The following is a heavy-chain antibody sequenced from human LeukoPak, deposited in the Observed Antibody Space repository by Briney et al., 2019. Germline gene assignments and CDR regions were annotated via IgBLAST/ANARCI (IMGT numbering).Heavy chain of an antibody. CDR2: IIPIFGTA. J-gene: IGHJ4*02. V-gene: IGHV1-69*13. Sequence: SVKVSCKASGYTFTAYYMHWVRQAPGQGLEWMGGIIPIFGTANYAQKFQGRVTITADESTSTAYMELSSLRSEDTAVYYCAYLYGDYATLDYWGQGTLVTVSS. CDR3: AYLYGDYATLDY. D-gene: IGHD4-17*01. CDR1: GYTFTAYY.